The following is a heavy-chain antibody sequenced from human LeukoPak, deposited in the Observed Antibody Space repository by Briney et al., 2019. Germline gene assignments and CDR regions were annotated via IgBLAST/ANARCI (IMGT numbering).Heavy chain of an antibody. Sequence: GGSLRLSCAASEFTFNSHVMHWFRQAPGKGLEWVAVISADGKTAYYADSLKGRFTISRDNAKNSLYLQMNSLRAEDTAVYYCARESEIRFLEWLFVFDYWGQGTLVTVSS. J-gene: IGHJ4*02. CDR2: ISADGKTA. V-gene: IGHV3-30*03. CDR3: ARESEIRFLEWLFVFDY. CDR1: EFTFNSHV. D-gene: IGHD3-3*01.